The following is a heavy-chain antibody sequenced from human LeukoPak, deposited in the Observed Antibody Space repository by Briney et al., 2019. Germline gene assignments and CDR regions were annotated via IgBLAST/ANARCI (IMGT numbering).Heavy chain of an antibody. J-gene: IGHJ4*02. CDR2: IYYSGST. CDR3: ARHILVVPAATFDY. V-gene: IGHV4-59*01. D-gene: IGHD2-2*01. CDR1: GGSLSGYY. Sequence: PSGTLSLTCTVSGGSLSGYYWSWLRQPPGKGLEWIGYIYYSGSTNYDPSLTSRVTISVDTSKNQFSLKLSSVTAADTAVYYCARHILVVPAATFDYWGQGTLVTVSS.